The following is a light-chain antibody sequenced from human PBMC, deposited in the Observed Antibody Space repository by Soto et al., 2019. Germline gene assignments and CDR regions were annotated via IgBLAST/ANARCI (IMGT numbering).Light chain of an antibody. CDR3: QQYGSSSYT. CDR1: QSVTSSY. CDR2: GAS. J-gene: IGKJ2*01. Sequence: EIVLTQSPGTLSLSAGESVTLSCRASQSVTSSYLAWYQQKPGQAPRLLIYGASSRATGIPDRFSGSGSGTDFTLTISRLEPEDFAVYYCQQYGSSSYTFGQGTKVDIK. V-gene: IGKV3-20*01.